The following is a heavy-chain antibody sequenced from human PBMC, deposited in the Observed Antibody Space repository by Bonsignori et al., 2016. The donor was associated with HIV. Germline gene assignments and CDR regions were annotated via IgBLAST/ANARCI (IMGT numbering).Heavy chain of an antibody. CDR1: GFTFDDYN. CDR3: ARGDLLHYHMDV. J-gene: IGHJ6*03. V-gene: IGHV3-43*01. CDR2: ISWNSVTT. D-gene: IGHD3-10*01. Sequence: DVQLVESGGTLVPPGGSLRLSCTASGFTFDDYNMHWVRQAPGKGLEWVSFISWNSVTTYYADFVKGRFTVSRDNDKNSLYLDMKRLKLEDTAVYFCARGDLLHYHMDVWGKGTTAIVSS.